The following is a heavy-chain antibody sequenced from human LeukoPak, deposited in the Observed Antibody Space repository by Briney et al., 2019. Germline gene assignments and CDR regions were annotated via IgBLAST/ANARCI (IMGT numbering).Heavy chain of an antibody. J-gene: IGHJ4*02. V-gene: IGHV4-59*08. CDR3: ARHHSSDYYYFDY. CDR1: GGSISSYY. CDR2: IFYTGSV. D-gene: IGHD3-22*01. Sequence: PSETLSLTCTVSGGSISSYYWSWIRQPPGKGLEWIGYIFYTGSVNYNPSLKSRVTISVDTSKNQFSLKLSSVTAADTAFYYCARHHSSDYYYFDYWGQGTLVTVSS.